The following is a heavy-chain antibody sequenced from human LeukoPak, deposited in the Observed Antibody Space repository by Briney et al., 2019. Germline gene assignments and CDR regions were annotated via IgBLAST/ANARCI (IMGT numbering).Heavy chain of an antibody. J-gene: IGHJ5*02. CDR3: ARGTMISWFDP. D-gene: IGHD3-22*01. V-gene: IGHV4-59*01. Sequence: PSETLSHTCTVSGGSISSYYWSWIRQPPGKGLEWIGYIYYSGSTNYNPSLKSRVTISVDTSKNQFSLKLSSVTAADTAVYYCARGTMISWFDPWGQGTLVTVSS. CDR1: GGSISSYY. CDR2: IYYSGST.